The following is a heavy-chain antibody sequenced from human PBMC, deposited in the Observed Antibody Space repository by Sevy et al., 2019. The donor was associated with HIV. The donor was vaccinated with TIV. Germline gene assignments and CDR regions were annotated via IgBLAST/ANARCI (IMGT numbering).Heavy chain of an antibody. V-gene: IGHV3-74*01. CDR3: ARDGRAARDFDY. J-gene: IGHJ4*02. D-gene: IGHD6-6*01. Sequence: ETLSLTCTVSGGSISSSSYYWGWIRQPPGKGLVWVSRISSDGSSTSYADSVRGRFTISRDNAKNTLYLQMNSLRAEDTALYYCARDGRAARDFDYWGQGTLVTVSS. CDR2: ISSDGSST. CDR1: GGSISSSSYY.